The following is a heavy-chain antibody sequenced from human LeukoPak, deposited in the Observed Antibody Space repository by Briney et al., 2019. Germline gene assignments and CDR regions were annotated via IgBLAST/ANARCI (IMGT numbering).Heavy chain of an antibody. D-gene: IGHD6-19*01. Sequence: PGGSLRLSCSASGFIFSKFAMTWVRQAPGKGLEWISGLSGSGGTTHYADSVKGRFTISRDNSKSRLYLQMNSLRAEDTAIYYCARNNLAVGVYFFAFWGQGSLVTVSS. CDR3: ARNNLAVGVYFFAF. J-gene: IGHJ4*02. CDR1: GFIFSKFA. V-gene: IGHV3-23*01. CDR2: LSGSGGTT.